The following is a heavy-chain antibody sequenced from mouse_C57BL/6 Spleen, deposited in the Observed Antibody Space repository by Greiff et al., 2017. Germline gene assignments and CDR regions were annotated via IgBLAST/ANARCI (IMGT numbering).Heavy chain of an antibody. D-gene: IGHD1-1*01. Sequence: VQLQQPGAELVMPGASVKLSCKASGYTFTSYWMHWVKQRPGQGLEWIGEIDPSDSYTNYNQKFKGKSTLTVDKSSSTAYMQLSSLTSEDSAVYYCARMDYYGSSYYCDVWGTGTTVTVSS. CDR3: ARMDYYGSSYYCDV. CDR1: GYTFTSYW. CDR2: IDPSDSYT. V-gene: IGHV1-69*01. J-gene: IGHJ1*03.